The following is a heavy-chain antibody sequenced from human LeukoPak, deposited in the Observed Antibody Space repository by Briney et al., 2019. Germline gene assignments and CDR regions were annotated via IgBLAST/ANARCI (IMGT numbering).Heavy chain of an antibody. CDR2: ISSTGAYI. CDR1: GFILSSDS. V-gene: IGHV3-21*01. J-gene: IGHJ4*02. Sequence: GGSLRLSCATSGFILSSDSMIWVRQAPGKGLEWVSSISSTGAYIYYADSLKGRFTISRDNAKNSLYLQMNSLRADDTAVYYCVRGLAAAGTRGPYWGQGTLVTVSS. D-gene: IGHD6-13*01. CDR3: VRGLAAAGTRGPY.